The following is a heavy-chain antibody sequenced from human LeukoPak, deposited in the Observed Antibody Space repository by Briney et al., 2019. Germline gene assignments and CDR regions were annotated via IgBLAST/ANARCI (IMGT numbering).Heavy chain of an antibody. CDR2: IIPIFGTA. CDR3: AGGLREEYFDY. J-gene: IGHJ4*02. CDR1: GGTFSSYA. V-gene: IGHV1-69*05. Sequence: ASVKVSCKASGGTFSSYAISWVRQAPGQGLEWMGGIIPIFGTANYAQKFQGRVTITTDESTSTAYMELSSLRSEDTAVYYCAGGLREEYFDYWGQGTLVTVSS. D-gene: IGHD1-26*01.